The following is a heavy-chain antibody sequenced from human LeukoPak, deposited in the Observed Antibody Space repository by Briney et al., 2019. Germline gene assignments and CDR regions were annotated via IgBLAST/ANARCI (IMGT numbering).Heavy chain of an antibody. CDR3: ARVETSYYYMDV. Sequence: SETLSLTCTVSGGSISTYYWGWIRQPPGKGLEWIGYIYYSGSTIYNPSLESRVTISVDSYKNQFSLKLSSVSAADTAVYYCARVETSYYYMDVWGKGTTVTVSS. V-gene: IGHV4-59*01. CDR2: IYYSGST. CDR1: GGSISTYY. J-gene: IGHJ6*03.